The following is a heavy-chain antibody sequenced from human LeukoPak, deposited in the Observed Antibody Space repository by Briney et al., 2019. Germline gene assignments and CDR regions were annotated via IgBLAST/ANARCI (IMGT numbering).Heavy chain of an antibody. J-gene: IGHJ6*02. V-gene: IGHV4-39*01. CDR2: IYYSGST. D-gene: IGHD3-3*01. CDR3: ARHLGGYYDFWSGYPPVGYYYGMDV. Sequence: SETLSLTCSVSGASISPSYWSWLRQPPGKGLEWIGSIYYSGSTYYNPSLKSRVTISVDTSKNQFSLKLSSVTAADTAVYYCARHLGGYYDFWSGYPPVGYYYGMDVWGQGTTVTVSS. CDR1: GASISPSY.